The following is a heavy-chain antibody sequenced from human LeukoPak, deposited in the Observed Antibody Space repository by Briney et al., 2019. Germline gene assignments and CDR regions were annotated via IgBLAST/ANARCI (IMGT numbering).Heavy chain of an antibody. CDR1: GFTFSGSA. D-gene: IGHD6-19*01. J-gene: IGHJ6*02. V-gene: IGHV3-73*01. CDR3: TSLGGSGWPSGMDV. Sequence: GGSLRLSCAASGFTFSGSAMHWVRQASGKGLEWVGRIRSKANSYATAYAASVKGRFTIPRDNSKNTAYLQMNSLKTGDTAVYDCTSLGGSGWPSGMDVWGQGTTVTVSS. CDR2: IRSKANSYAT.